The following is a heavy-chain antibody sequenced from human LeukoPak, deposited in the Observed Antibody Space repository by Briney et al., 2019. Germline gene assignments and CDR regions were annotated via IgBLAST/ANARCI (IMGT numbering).Heavy chain of an antibody. CDR3: ARDRQRLVGIYYYGMDV. Sequence: ASVKVSCKASGYTFTSYGISWVRQAPGQGLEWMGWISAYNGNTNYAQKLQGRVTMTTDTSTSTAYMELRSLRSDDTAVYYCARDRQRLVGIYYYGMDVWGQGTTVTVSS. CDR2: ISAYNGNT. D-gene: IGHD6-19*01. J-gene: IGHJ6*02. CDR1: GYTFTSYG. V-gene: IGHV1-18*01.